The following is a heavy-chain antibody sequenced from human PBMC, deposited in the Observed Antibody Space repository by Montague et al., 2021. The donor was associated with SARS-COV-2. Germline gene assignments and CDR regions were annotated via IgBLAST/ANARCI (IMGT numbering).Heavy chain of an antibody. CDR3: GKNRQRVPLKAPPDY. CDR2: LSGSGAST. D-gene: IGHD1-1*01. J-gene: IGHJ4*01. Sequence: SLRLSCAASGFTFSSYGMSWIRQAPGKGLEWVSDLSGSGASTRYADSVNGRFTISRDNSKNTLYLQMNSLRAEDTAIYYCGKNRQRVPLKAPPDYWGQGTPVTVSS. CDR1: GFTFSSYG. V-gene: IGHV3-23*01.